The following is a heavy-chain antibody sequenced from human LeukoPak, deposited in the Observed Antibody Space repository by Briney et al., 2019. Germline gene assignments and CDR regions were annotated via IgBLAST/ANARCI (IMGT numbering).Heavy chain of an antibody. CDR2: VSSSGSTI. Sequence: GGSMRLPCAASGFTFSSYEMNWVRQAPGKGLEWVSYVSSSGSTIYYADSVKGRFTISRDNAKNSLYLQMNSLRAEDTAVYYCAGYCSGGSCSLYYYYGMDVWGQGTTVTVSS. CDR3: AGYCSGGSCSLYYYYGMDV. J-gene: IGHJ6*02. D-gene: IGHD2-15*01. V-gene: IGHV3-48*03. CDR1: GFTFSSYE.